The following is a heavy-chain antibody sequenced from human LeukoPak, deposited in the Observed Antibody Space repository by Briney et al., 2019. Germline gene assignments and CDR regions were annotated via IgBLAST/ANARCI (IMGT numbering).Heavy chain of an antibody. CDR3: ARDSYSKNDY. D-gene: IGHD4-11*01. CDR1: GFTFSSYA. Sequence: GGSLRLSCAASGFTFSSYAMSWVRQAPGKGLEWVSYISSSSSTIYYGGSVKGRFTVSRDNAKNSLYLQMNSLRAEDTAVYFCARDSYSKNDYWGQGTLVTVSS. CDR2: ISSSSSTI. V-gene: IGHV3-48*01. J-gene: IGHJ4*02.